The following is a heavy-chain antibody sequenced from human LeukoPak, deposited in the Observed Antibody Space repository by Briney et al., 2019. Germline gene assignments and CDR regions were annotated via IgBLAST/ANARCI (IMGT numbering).Heavy chain of an antibody. CDR2: IKGDGSET. CDR1: GFRFSGYW. CDR3: AKDRYCTSSSCPIDY. V-gene: IGHV3-7*03. D-gene: IGHD2-2*01. Sequence: GGSLRLSCAASGFRFSGYWMTWVRQAPGKGLEWVANIKGDGSETSYVTSVRGRFTISRDNAKNSLYLQMNNLRVEDTAVYYCAKDRYCTSSSCPIDYWGQGTMVTVSS. J-gene: IGHJ4*02.